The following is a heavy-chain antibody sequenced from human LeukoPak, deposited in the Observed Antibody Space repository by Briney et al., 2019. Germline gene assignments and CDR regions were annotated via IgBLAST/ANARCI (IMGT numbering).Heavy chain of an antibody. J-gene: IGHJ5*02. CDR3: AGLVRPGWFDP. D-gene: IGHD1-14*01. CDR1: GGSISSSTDY. Sequence: SETLSLTCTVSGGSISSSTDYWGWLRQPPGTGLEWIANIYYSGSTYHNPSLKSRVTISVDTSKNQFSLRLSSVTAADTAVYYCAGLVRPGWFDPWGQGTLVTVSS. CDR2: IYYSGST. V-gene: IGHV4-39*01.